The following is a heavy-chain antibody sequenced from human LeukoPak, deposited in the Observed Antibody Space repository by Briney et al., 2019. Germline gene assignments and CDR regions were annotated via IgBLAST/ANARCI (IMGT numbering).Heavy chain of an antibody. CDR1: GGSISSSSYY. Sequence: SETLSLTCTVSGGSISSSSYYWGWIRQPPGKGLEWIGSIYYSGSTYYNPSLKSRVTISVDTSKNQFSLEMSSVTAADAAVYYCDVRGFGVVIMWGQGTLVTVSS. V-gene: IGHV4-39*07. D-gene: IGHD3-3*01. CDR2: IYYSGST. J-gene: IGHJ4*02. CDR3: DVRGFGVVIM.